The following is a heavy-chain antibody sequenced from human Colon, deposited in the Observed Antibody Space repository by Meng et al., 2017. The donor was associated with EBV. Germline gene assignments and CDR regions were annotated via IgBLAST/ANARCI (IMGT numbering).Heavy chain of an antibody. D-gene: IGHD3-16*01. V-gene: IGHV4-39*01. J-gene: IGHJ4*02. Sequence: QLQESGPGLVKPSETLSLTCTVSGDSISSGSYYWGWIRQPPGKGLEWIGSTYYSGNTYRNPSLKSRVTIFVDTSKNQFSLKLTSVTAADTAIYYCARYTEGYYDSGRGDDWGQGTLVTVSS. CDR3: ARYTEGYYDSGRGDD. CDR2: TYYSGNT. CDR1: GDSISSGSYY.